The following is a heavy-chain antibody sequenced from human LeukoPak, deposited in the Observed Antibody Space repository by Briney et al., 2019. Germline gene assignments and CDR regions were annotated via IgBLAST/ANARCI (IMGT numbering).Heavy chain of an antibody. Sequence: PGGSLRLSCAASGFTFSSYSMNWVRQAPGKGLEWVSSISGSSSYINYADSVKGRFTISRDNAQNSLFLQLNSLRAEDTAVYYCARDWRYYDSSGYAIGYFDLWGRGTLVTVSS. CDR3: ARDWRYYDSSGYAIGYFDL. J-gene: IGHJ2*01. V-gene: IGHV3-21*01. CDR1: GFTFSSYS. D-gene: IGHD3-22*01. CDR2: ISGSSSYI.